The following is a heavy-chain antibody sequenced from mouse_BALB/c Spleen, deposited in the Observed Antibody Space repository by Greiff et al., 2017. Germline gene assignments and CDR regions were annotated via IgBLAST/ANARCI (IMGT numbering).Heavy chain of an antibody. CDR3: ARADYRSLYFDY. V-gene: IGHV1-14*01. CDR1: GYTFTSYV. D-gene: IGHD2-14*01. Sequence: EVQVVESGPELVKPGASVKMSCKASGYTFTSYVMHWVKQKPGQGLEWIGYINPYNDGTKYNEKFKGKATLTSDKSSSTAYMELSSLTSEDSAVYYCARADYRSLYFDYWGQGTTLTVSS. J-gene: IGHJ2*01. CDR2: INPYNDGT.